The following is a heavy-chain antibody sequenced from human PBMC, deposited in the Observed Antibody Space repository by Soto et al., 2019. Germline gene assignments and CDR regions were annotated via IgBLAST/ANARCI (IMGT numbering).Heavy chain of an antibody. D-gene: IGHD2-21*02. CDR1: GFTFSSYG. J-gene: IGHJ4*01. Sequence: QVQLVESGGGVVQPGRSLRLSCAASGFTFSSYGMHWVRQAPGKGLEWVAVIWYDGSNKYYADSVKGRFTISRDNSKNTLYLKINSLRAADTSVYYCARSSPHVVVTAHLPLGYLGHGTLVTVSS. V-gene: IGHV3-33*01. CDR2: IWYDGSNK. CDR3: ARSSPHVVVTAHLPLGY.